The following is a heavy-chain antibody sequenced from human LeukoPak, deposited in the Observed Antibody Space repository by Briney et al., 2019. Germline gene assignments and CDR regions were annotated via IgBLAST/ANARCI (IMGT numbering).Heavy chain of an antibody. D-gene: IGHD6-6*01. CDR2: IIPIFGTA. V-gene: IGHV1-69*13. CDR1: GGTFSSYA. J-gene: IGHJ6*03. Sequence: GASVKVSCKASGGTFSSYAISWVRQAPGQGLEWMGGIIPIFGTANYAQKFQGRVTITADESTSTAYMELSSLRSEDTAVYYCARNLECRKYSSSSCYYYYMDVWGKGTTATVSS. CDR3: ARNLECRKYSSSSCYYYYMDV.